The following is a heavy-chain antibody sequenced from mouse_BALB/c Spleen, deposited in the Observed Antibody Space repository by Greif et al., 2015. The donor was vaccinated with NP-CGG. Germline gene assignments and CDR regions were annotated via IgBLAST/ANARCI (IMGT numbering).Heavy chain of an antibody. CDR2: ISSGGST. J-gene: IGHJ4*01. CDR1: GFTFSSYA. Sequence: EVKLMESGGGLVKPGGSLKLSCAASGFTFSSYAMSWVRQTPEKRLEWVASISSGGSTYYPDSVKGRFTISRDNARNILYLQMSSLRSEDTAMYYCARHRAMDYWGQGTSVTVSS. V-gene: IGHV5-6-5*01. CDR3: ARHRAMDY.